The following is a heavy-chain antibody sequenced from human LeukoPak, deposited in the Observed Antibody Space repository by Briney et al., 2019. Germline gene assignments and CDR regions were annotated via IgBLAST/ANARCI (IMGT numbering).Heavy chain of an antibody. CDR3: ARTPPDYDFWSGPGYYYYYMDV. J-gene: IGHJ6*03. Sequence: SETLSLTCTVSGGSISSSSYYWSWIRQPPGKGLEWIGYIYYSGSTNYNPSLKSRVTISVDTSKNQFSLKLSSVTAADTAVYYCARTPPDYDFWSGPGYYYYYMDVWGKGTTVTVSS. V-gene: IGHV4-61*01. D-gene: IGHD3-3*01. CDR1: GGSISSSSYY. CDR2: IYYSGST.